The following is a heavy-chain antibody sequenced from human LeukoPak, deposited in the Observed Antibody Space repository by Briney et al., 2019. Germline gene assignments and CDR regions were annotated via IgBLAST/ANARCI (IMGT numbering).Heavy chain of an antibody. D-gene: IGHD6-6*01. CDR3: ASPIYSFSSSSAFDY. CDR1: GFTFSSYW. Sequence: GGSLRLSCAASGFTFSSYWMNWVRQAPGKGLEWAANIEQDGSEKHYVDSVRGRFIISRDNAKNSLYLQMDSLRAEDTAVYYCASPIYSFSSSSAFDYWGQGTLVTASS. J-gene: IGHJ4*02. V-gene: IGHV3-7*01. CDR2: IEQDGSEK.